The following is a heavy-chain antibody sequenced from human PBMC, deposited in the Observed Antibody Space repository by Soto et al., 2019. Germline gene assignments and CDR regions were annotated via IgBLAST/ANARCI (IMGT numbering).Heavy chain of an antibody. D-gene: IGHD1-26*01. V-gene: IGHV3-64D*08. CDR2: ISSNGGST. CDR3: VKEGLVGMSGSYPYYFDY. Sequence: GGSLRLSCSASGFTFSSYAMHWVRQAPGKGLEYVSAISSNGGSTYYADSVKGRFTISRDNSKNTLYLQMSSLRAEDTAVYYCVKEGLVGMSGSYPYYFDYWGQGTLVTVSS. CDR1: GFTFSSYA. J-gene: IGHJ4*02.